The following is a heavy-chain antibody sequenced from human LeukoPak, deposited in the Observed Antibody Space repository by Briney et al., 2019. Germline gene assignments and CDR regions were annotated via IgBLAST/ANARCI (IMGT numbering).Heavy chain of an antibody. J-gene: IGHJ4*02. Sequence: GGSLRLSCAASGFTFSSYWMSWVRQAPGKGLEWVAFIRYDGSNKNYADSVKGRFTISRDNAKNSLYLQMNSLRAEDTAVYYCARDMRTGDFWSGYSDYWGQGTLVTVSS. D-gene: IGHD3-3*01. CDR2: IRYDGSNK. V-gene: IGHV3-30*02. CDR3: ARDMRTGDFWSGYSDY. CDR1: GFTFSSYW.